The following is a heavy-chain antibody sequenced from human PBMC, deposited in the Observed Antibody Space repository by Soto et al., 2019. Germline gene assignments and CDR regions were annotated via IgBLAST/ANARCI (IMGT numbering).Heavy chain of an antibody. D-gene: IGHD4-17*01. J-gene: IGHJ6*02. Sequence: VQLVESGGGLVQPGGSLRLSCAASGFTFSRYWMTWVRQAPGKGLEWVANIKQDGFEKYYVDSVKERFTISRDNAKNSLFLQMNSLRADDTAVYYCARGDYPFPYYYYGLDVWGLGTTVTFSS. V-gene: IGHV3-7*04. CDR2: IKQDGFEK. CDR1: GFTFSRYW. CDR3: ARGDYPFPYYYYGLDV.